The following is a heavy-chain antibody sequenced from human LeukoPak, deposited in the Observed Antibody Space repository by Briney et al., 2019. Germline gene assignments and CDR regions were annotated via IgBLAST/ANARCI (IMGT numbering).Heavy chain of an antibody. CDR1: GFTFSHAW. CDR2: IKEDGSEK. J-gene: IGHJ6*03. CDR3: ARGSSSTEPYYYYYYYMDV. V-gene: IGHV3-7*01. D-gene: IGHD6-13*01. Sequence: GGSLRLSCAASGFTFSHAWMSWVRQAPGKGLEWVANIKEDGSEKYYVDSVKGRFTISRDNAKNSLYLQMNSLRAEDTAVYYCARGSSSTEPYYYYYYYMDVWGKGTTVTVSS.